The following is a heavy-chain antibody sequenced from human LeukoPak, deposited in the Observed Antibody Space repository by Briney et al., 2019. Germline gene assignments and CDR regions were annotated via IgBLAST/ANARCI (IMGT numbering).Heavy chain of an antibody. D-gene: IGHD2-15*01. CDR2: IGGRGDGI. Sequence: GGSLRLSCAASGFTFSSHGMHWVRQAPGKGLEWISYIGGRGDGISYADSVKGRFTVSRDNAKNSLFLQMNRLRGEDTAIYFCAREIPGRIAADCWGQGTLVTVSS. V-gene: IGHV3-48*01. CDR3: AREIPGRIAADC. J-gene: IGHJ4*02. CDR1: GFTFSSHG.